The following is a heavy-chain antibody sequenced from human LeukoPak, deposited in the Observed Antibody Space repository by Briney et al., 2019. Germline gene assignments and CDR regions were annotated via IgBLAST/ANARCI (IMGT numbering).Heavy chain of an antibody. CDR3: AKLGYCGGDCHLGAFDI. J-gene: IGHJ3*02. CDR2: IGSTAI. V-gene: IGHV3-48*01. CDR1: GFTVSTHS. Sequence: PGGSLRLSCAASGFTVSTHSMGWVRQAPGQGLEWVSYIGSTAIYADSVRGRFTISRDNSKNTLYLQMNSLRAEDTAVYYCAKLGYCGGDCHLGAFDIWGQGTMVTVSS. D-gene: IGHD2-21*02.